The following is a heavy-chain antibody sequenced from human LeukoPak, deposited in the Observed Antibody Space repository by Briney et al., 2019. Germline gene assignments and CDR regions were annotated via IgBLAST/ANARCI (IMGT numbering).Heavy chain of an antibody. D-gene: IGHD3-10*01. J-gene: IGHJ4*02. CDR1: GFTFRSYA. Sequence: PGGSLRLSCAASGFTFRSYAMHWVRQAPGKGLEYVSSISSNGGSTYYANSVKGRFTISRDNSMNSLYLQMGSLRAEDMAVYYCARVAVRGLITLYFDYWGQGTLVTVSS. V-gene: IGHV3-64*01. CDR2: ISSNGGST. CDR3: ARVAVRGLITLYFDY.